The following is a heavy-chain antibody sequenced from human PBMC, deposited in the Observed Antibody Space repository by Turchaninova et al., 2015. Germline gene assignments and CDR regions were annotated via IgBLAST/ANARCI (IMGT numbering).Heavy chain of an antibody. CDR3: ARATHGDHFWTL. J-gene: IGHJ3*01. V-gene: IGHV5-51*01. CDR2: IHRVDSDT. CDR1: GSSRTNYG. Sequence: EVPLVQSGAEVKKPGASLKISCKGSGSSRTNYGCRGGGQMPGKGLYWMGIIHRVDSDTKYSPSFQCRVTIAADKSVDTAYLQWSSLEASDTAMYYCARATHGDHFWTLWGQGTMVTVSS. D-gene: IGHD3-3*02.